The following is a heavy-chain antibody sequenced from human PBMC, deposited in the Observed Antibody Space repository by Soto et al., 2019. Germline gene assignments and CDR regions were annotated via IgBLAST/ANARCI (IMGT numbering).Heavy chain of an antibody. CDR1: GFTFSSYA. Sequence: QVQLVESGGGVVQPGRSLRLSCAASGFTFSSYAMHWVRQAPGKGLEWVAVISYDGSNKYYADSVKGRFTISRDNSKNTLYLQMNRLRAEDTAVYYCAREGHDYGDYFDYWGQGTLVTVSS. CDR2: ISYDGSNK. D-gene: IGHD4-17*01. V-gene: IGHV3-30-3*01. J-gene: IGHJ4*02. CDR3: AREGHDYGDYFDY.